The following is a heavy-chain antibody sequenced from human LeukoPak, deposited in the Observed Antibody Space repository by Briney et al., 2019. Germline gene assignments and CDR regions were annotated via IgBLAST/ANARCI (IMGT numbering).Heavy chain of an antibody. D-gene: IGHD5/OR15-5a*01. Sequence: ASVKVSCKASGYTFIGYYLHWVRQAPGQGLEWMGWINPTSGGTNYAQKLQDRVTMTRDTSINTAYMELSRLTSDDTAVYYCARLVGLSTTASYWGQGALVIVSS. V-gene: IGHV1-2*02. CDR1: GYTFIGYY. J-gene: IGHJ4*02. CDR2: INPTSGGT. CDR3: ARLVGLSTTASY.